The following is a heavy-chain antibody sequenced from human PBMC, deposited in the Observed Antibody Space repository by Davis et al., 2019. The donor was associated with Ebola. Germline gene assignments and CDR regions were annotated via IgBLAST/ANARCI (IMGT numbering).Heavy chain of an antibody. J-gene: IGHJ6*02. V-gene: IGHV4-39*07. CDR2: IYYSGST. CDR1: GGSISSSSYY. CDR3: ARTQPYSSGFHMDV. D-gene: IGHD6-19*01. Sequence: PSETLSLTCTVSGGSISSSSYYWGWIRQPPGKGLEWIGSIYYSGSTNYNPSLKSRVTISVDTSKNQFSLKLSSVTAADTAVYYCARTQPYSSGFHMDVWGQGTTVTVSS.